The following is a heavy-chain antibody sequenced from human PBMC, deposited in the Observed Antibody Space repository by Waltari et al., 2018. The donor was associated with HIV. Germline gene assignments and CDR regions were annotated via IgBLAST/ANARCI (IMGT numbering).Heavy chain of an antibody. CDR2: ISSSGSTI. CDR3: ARALYYYDSSGYFDY. V-gene: IGHV3-48*03. Sequence: EVQLVESGGGLVQPGGSLRLSCAASGFTFSSYEMNWVRQAPGKGLEWVSYISSSGSTIYYADSVKGRFTSSRDNAKNSLYLQMNSLRAEDTAVYYCARALYYYDSSGYFDYWGQGTLVTVSS. CDR1: GFTFSSYE. J-gene: IGHJ4*02. D-gene: IGHD3-22*01.